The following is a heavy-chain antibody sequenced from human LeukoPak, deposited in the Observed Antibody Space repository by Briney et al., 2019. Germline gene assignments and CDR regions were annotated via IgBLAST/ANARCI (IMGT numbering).Heavy chain of an antibody. V-gene: IGHV4-30-4*08. D-gene: IGHD4-11*01. CDR1: GFTFSDHY. J-gene: IGHJ6*03. CDR3: ARGPTTVTIVYYYYMDV. Sequence: LRLSCAASGFTFSDHYMDWVRQAPGKGLEWIGDIYYRGSTYYNPSLKSRVTISVDTSKNQFSLKLSSVTAADTAVYYCARGPTTVTIVYYYYMDVWGKGTTVTVSS. CDR2: IYYRGST.